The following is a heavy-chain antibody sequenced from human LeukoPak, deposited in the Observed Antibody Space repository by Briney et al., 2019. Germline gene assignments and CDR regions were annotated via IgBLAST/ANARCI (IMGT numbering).Heavy chain of an antibody. CDR2: IIPIFGTA. Sequence: SVKVSCKASGGTFSSYVISWVRQAPGQGLEWMGGIIPIFGTANYAQKFQGRVTITADESTSTAYMELSSLRSEDTAVYYCARDLEGLELDAFDIWGQGTMVTVSS. J-gene: IGHJ3*02. CDR3: ARDLEGLELDAFDI. CDR1: GGTFSSYV. V-gene: IGHV1-69*13. D-gene: IGHD1-7*01.